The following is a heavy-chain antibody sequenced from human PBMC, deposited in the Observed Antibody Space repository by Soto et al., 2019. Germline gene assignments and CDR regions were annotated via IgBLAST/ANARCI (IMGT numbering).Heavy chain of an antibody. CDR1: GFTFSSYG. CDR2: IWYDGSNK. J-gene: IGHJ6*02. D-gene: IGHD3-9*01. V-gene: IGHV3-33*01. CDR3: ARDNQYLDWSSYPYYYHGMDV. Sequence: QVQLVESGGGVVQPGRSLRLSCAASGFTFSSYGMHWVRQAPGKGLEGVAGIWYDGSNKYYADTVKGRFTISRDNSKNTLYLQMSILRAEDTAMYYCARDNQYLDWSSYPYYYHGMDVWGQGTTVTVSS.